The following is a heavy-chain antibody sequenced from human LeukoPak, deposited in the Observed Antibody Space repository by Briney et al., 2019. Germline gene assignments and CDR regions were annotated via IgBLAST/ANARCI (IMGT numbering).Heavy chain of an antibody. CDR3: AKDGAVTTEYYFDY. J-gene: IGHJ4*02. Sequence: GGSLSLSCAASGFTFDDYAMHWVRQAPGQGLEWVSLISWDGGSTYYADSVKGRFTISKDNSKNSLYLQMNSLRAEDTALYYCAKDGAVTTEYYFDYWGQGTLVTVSS. D-gene: IGHD4-17*01. CDR1: GFTFDDYA. V-gene: IGHV3-43D*04. CDR2: ISWDGGST.